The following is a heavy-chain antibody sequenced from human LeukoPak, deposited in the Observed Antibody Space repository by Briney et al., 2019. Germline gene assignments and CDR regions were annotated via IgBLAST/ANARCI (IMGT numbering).Heavy chain of an antibody. V-gene: IGHV3-11*06. Sequence: GGSLRLSCAAPGFSFSDYYMSWSCQAPGKGLEWVSYISSSSSDTNYADSVKGRFTISRDNGKNSLYLQMNSLRAEETAVYYCARAHPPSGYDLGDFDYWGQGTLVTVSS. J-gene: IGHJ4*02. CDR1: GFSFSDYY. CDR3: ARAHPPSGYDLGDFDY. CDR2: ISSSSSDT. D-gene: IGHD5-12*01.